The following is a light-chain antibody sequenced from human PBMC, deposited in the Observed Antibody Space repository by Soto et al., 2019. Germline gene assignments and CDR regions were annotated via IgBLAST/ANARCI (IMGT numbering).Light chain of an antibody. CDR2: EVS. CDR3: SSYTSSSTYV. Sequence: QSVLTQPPPVSGSPGQSVTISCTGTSSDVGSYNRVSWYQQPPGTAPKLMIYEVSNRPSGVPDRFSGSKSGNTASLTISGLQAEGEADYYCSSYTSSSTYVFGTGTKVTVL. V-gene: IGLV2-18*02. CDR1: SSDVGSYNR. J-gene: IGLJ1*01.